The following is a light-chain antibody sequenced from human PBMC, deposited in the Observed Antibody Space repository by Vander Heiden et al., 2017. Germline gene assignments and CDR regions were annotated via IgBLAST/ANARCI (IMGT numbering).Light chain of an antibody. V-gene: IGKV4-1*01. CDR2: WAS. Sequence: DIVLTQSPASLAVSPGERATINCKSSHRALSSVNNQNYLAWYQQKPGQSPQVLLYWASTRESGVPDRFSGSGSRTDFTLTISGLQAEDVAVYYCQQYYDISPYTFGQGTKLEIK. J-gene: IGKJ2*01. CDR3: QQYYDISPYT. CDR1: HRALSSVNNQNY.